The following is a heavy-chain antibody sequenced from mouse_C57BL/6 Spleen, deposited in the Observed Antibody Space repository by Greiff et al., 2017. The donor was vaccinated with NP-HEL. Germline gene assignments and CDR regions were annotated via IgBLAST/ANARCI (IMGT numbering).Heavy chain of an antibody. Sequence: EVQLVESGGGLVKPGGSLKLSCAASGFTFSSYTMSWVRQTPEKRLEWVATISGGGGNTYYPDSVKGRFTISRDNAKNTLYLQMSSLRSEDTALYYCARVYYGNYRYCDVWGTGTTVTVSS. V-gene: IGHV5-9*01. J-gene: IGHJ1*03. CDR1: GFTFSSYT. CDR2: ISGGGGNT. D-gene: IGHD2-1*01. CDR3: ARVYYGNYRYCDV.